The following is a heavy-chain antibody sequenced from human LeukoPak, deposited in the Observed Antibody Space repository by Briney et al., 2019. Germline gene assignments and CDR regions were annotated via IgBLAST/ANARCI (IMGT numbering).Heavy chain of an antibody. CDR2: ISPYMGNT. Sequence: ASVKVSCKASGYTFTSYGISWVRQAPGQGLEWMGWISPYMGNTHYAQKLQGRVTMTTDTSTSTAYMELRSLRSDDTAVFYCALRYCSGGSCHFPIGFPNSYFDYWGQGTLVTVSS. CDR3: ALRYCSGGSCHFPIGFPNSYFDY. J-gene: IGHJ4*02. V-gene: IGHV1-18*01. CDR1: GYTFTSYG. D-gene: IGHD2-15*01.